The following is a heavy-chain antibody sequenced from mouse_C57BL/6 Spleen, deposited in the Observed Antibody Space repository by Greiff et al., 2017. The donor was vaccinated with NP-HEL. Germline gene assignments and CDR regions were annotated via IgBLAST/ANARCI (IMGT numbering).Heavy chain of an antibody. D-gene: IGHD1-1*01. CDR1: GYTFTSYW. CDR3: ARDGYYGSKRHFDY. CDR2: IYPSDSET. V-gene: IGHV1-61*01. Sequence: QVQLQQPGAELVRPGSSVKLSCKASGYTFTSYWMDWVKQRPGQGLEWIGNIYPSDSETHYNQKFKDKATLTVDKSSSTAYMQLSSLTSEDSAVYYCARDGYYGSKRHFDYWGQGTTLTVSS. J-gene: IGHJ2*01.